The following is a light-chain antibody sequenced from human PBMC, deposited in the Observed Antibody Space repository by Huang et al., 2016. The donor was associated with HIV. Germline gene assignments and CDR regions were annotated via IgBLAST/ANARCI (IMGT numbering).Light chain of an antibody. V-gene: IGKV1-39*01. CDR1: QSIDGY. CDR2: SAS. J-gene: IGKJ5*01. CDR3: QQSYSTLIT. Sequence: IQMTQSPSSLSASVGDRVTITCRASQSIDGYLNWYQQKPGKAPKLLISSASTLHTGVPPRFSGSGSGTDCTLIIDNLQPDDFATYFCQQSYSTLITFGQGSRLDTK.